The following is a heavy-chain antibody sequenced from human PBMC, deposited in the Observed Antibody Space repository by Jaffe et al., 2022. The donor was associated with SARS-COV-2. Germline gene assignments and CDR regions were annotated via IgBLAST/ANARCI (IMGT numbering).Heavy chain of an antibody. CDR1: GFTFNSYY. CDR2: ISSDGSDT. V-gene: IGHV3-74*01. CDR3: TCARNIPPV. J-gene: IGHJ4*02. Sequence: EVQLVESGGGLVQPGGSLRLSCAASGFTFNSYYMHWVRQVPGKGLVWVSHISSDGSDTSYADSVKGRFTISRDNAKNTVYLQMDSLRVEDTAMYYCTCARNIPPVWGQGILVTVSS.